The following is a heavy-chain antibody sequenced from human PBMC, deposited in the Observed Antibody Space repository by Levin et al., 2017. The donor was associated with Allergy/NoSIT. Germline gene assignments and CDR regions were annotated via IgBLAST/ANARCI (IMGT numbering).Heavy chain of an antibody. CDR2: ISTSGSTI. CDR1: GFTFSDYY. CDR3: ARDRRSQVVKDAFDI. D-gene: IGHD2-15*01. V-gene: IGHV3-11*01. Sequence: PGGSLRLSCAASGFTFSDYYMTWIRQAPGKGLEWVAYISTSGSTIYYGDSVKGRFTISRDNAKNSLFLQMNSLRAEDTAVYYCARDRRSQVVKDAFDIWGQGTMVTVSS. J-gene: IGHJ3*02.